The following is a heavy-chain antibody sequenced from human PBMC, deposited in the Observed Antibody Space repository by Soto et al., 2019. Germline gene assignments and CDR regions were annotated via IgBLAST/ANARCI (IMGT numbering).Heavy chain of an antibody. CDR3: AKGGRQWLVTSDFNY. D-gene: IGHD6-19*01. Sequence: VQLVESGGGVVQPGRSLRLSCAASGFTFSDYAMHWVRQAPGKGLEWVAVVSHDGRNTHYADSVKGRFTISRDSSKNTVSLERASLGAEGTAVYYGAKGGRQWLVTSDFNYWGQGALVTVSS. CDR1: GFTFSDYA. CDR2: VSHDGRNT. V-gene: IGHV3-30*18. J-gene: IGHJ4*02.